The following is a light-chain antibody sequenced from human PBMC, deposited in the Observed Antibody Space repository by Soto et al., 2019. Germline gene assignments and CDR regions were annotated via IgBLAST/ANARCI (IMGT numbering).Light chain of an antibody. J-gene: IGLJ1*01. V-gene: IGLV2-14*03. CDR2: DVS. Sequence: QSVLTQPASVSGSPGQSITISCTGTSSDVGGYNYVSWYQHHPGKVPQLMIYDVSNRPSGVSNRFSGSKSGNTASLTISGLQAEDEADYYCYSYTNSNTYVFGTGTKVTVL. CDR1: SSDVGGYNY. CDR3: YSYTNSNTYV.